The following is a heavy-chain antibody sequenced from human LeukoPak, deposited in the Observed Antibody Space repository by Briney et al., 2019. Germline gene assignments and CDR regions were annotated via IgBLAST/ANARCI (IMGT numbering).Heavy chain of an antibody. D-gene: IGHD3-10*01. Sequence: GESLKISCKGSGYSFTSYWIGWVRQMPGKGLEWMGIINPGDSDTRYSPSFQGQVTISADKSISTAYLQWSSLKASDTAMYYCARYGIYYGSGSYYDAFDIWGQGTMVTVSS. V-gene: IGHV5-51*01. CDR3: ARYGIYYGSGSYYDAFDI. CDR1: GYSFTSYW. J-gene: IGHJ3*02. CDR2: INPGDSDT.